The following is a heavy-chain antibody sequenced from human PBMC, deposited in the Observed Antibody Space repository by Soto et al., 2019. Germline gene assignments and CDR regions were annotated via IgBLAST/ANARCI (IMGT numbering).Heavy chain of an antibody. CDR1: GGSITPYK. D-gene: IGHD2-15*01. J-gene: IGHJ4*02. V-gene: IGHV4-59*01. Sequence: SETLSLTCTVSGGSITPYKWSWIRQSPGKGLEWIGYISYSGSTYYNPSLKSRVTISADTSKNQFSLRMNSMIAADTAVYYCARADPDASVGYWGQGTLVTVSS. CDR3: ARADPDASVGY. CDR2: ISYSGST.